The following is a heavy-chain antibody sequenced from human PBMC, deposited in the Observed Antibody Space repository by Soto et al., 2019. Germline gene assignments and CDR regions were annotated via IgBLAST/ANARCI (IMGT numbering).Heavy chain of an antibody. D-gene: IGHD2-8*01. CDR2: ISAYNGNT. Sequence: QVQLVQSGAEVKKPGASVKVSCKASGYTFTSAGISWVRQAPGQGLEWMGWISAYNGNTNYAQKLQDRVTMTTDTSTRTAYMELRSLRSDDTAVYYCARELGSPSLDCTNGLCYLGVDVWGKGTTVTVSS. CDR3: ARELGSPSLDCTNGLCYLGVDV. J-gene: IGHJ6*04. V-gene: IGHV1-18*01. CDR1: GYTFTSAG.